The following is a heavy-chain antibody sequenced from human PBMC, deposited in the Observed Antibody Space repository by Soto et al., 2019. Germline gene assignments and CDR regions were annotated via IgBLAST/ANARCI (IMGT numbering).Heavy chain of an antibody. CDR2: INHSGST. V-gene: IGHV4-34*01. CDR1: GGSFSGYY. D-gene: IGHD6-13*01. J-gene: IGHJ4*02. CDR3: ARGSAAAGSYFDY. Sequence: SETLSLTCAVYGGSFSGYYWSWIRQPPGKGLEWIGEINHSGSTNYNPSLKSRVTISVDTSKNQFSLKLSSVTAADTAVYYCARGSAAAGSYFDYWGQGTLVTVSS.